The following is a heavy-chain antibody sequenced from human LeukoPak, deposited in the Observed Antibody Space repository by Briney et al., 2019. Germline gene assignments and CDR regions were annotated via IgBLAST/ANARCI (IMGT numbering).Heavy chain of an antibody. CDR1: VGTSSSYA. V-gene: IGHV1-69*04. CDR3: ARGDAETYYYDSSGYYDY. D-gene: IGHD3-22*01. CDR2: IIPMFGIA. J-gene: IGHJ4*02. Sequence: VASVKVSCTASVGTSSSYAIRCVRQAPVQGVVWVGRIIPMFGIANYAQKYQGRVTITADKSTSTAYMELSSLRSEDTAVYYCARGDAETYYYDSSGYYDYWGQGNLVTVSS.